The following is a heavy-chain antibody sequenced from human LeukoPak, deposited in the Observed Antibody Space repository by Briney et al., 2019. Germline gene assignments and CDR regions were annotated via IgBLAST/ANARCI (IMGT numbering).Heavy chain of an antibody. CDR2: IYYSGST. Sequence: SETLSLTCTVSGGSISSGDYYWSWIRQPPGKGLEWIGYIYYSGSTYYNPSLKSRVTISVDTSKNQFSLKLSSVTAADTAVYYCARTGSSSWYKTFDYWGQGTLVTVSS. J-gene: IGHJ4*02. CDR1: GGSISSGDYY. D-gene: IGHD6-13*01. CDR3: ARTGSSSWYKTFDY. V-gene: IGHV4-30-4*01.